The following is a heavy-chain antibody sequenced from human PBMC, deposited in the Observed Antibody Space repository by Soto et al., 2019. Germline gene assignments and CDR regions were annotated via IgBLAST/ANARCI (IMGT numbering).Heavy chain of an antibody. CDR3: AKEHRGGWYENYFDY. Sequence: QVQLVESGGGVVQPGRSLRLSCAASGFTFSSYGMHWVRQAPGKGLEWVAVISYDGSNKYYADSVQGRFTISRDNSKNTQYLQMNSLRADDTAVYYCAKEHRGGWYENYFDYWGQGTLVTVSS. V-gene: IGHV3-30*18. D-gene: IGHD6-19*01. CDR1: GFTFSSYG. CDR2: ISYDGSNK. J-gene: IGHJ4*02.